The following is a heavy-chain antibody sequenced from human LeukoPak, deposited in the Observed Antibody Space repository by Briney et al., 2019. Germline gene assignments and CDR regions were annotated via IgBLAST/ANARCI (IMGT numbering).Heavy chain of an antibody. D-gene: IGHD1-26*01. J-gene: IGHJ3*02. CDR2: ISWNSGSI. Sequence: GRSLRLSCAASGFTFDDYAMHWVRQAPGKGLGWVSGISWNSGSIGYADSVKGRFTISRDNAKNSLYLQMNSLRAEDTALDYCAKGLLPAPRHAFDIWGQGTMVTVSS. V-gene: IGHV3-9*01. CDR1: GFTFDDYA. CDR3: AKGLLPAPRHAFDI.